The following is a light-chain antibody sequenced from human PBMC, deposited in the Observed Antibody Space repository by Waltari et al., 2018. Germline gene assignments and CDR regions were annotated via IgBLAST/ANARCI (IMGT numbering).Light chain of an antibody. V-gene: IGKV3-11*01. Sequence: EIVLKHSPVTLPLAPGERATLPCRASESVSNSLAWYQQKPGQSPTLLIYATSKRATGIPGRFSGSWYGTDFTLTINNLEAEDFALYYCQQGVILPLTFGGGTKLEIK. CDR2: ATS. J-gene: IGKJ4*01. CDR3: QQGVILPLT. CDR1: ESVSNS.